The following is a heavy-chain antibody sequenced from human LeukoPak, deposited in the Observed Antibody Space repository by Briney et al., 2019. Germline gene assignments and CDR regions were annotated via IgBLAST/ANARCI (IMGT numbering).Heavy chain of an antibody. Sequence: ASVKVSCKASGYTFTSHDINWVRQATGQGLEWMGWMNPNSGNTGYAQKFQGRVTITRNNSISTVYMELSSLRSEDTAVYYCARRLGLRWDLQAFDTWGQGTMVTVPS. CDR3: ARRLGLRWDLQAFDT. V-gene: IGHV1-8*03. J-gene: IGHJ3*02. CDR1: GYTFTSHD. D-gene: IGHD4-23*01. CDR2: MNPNSGNT.